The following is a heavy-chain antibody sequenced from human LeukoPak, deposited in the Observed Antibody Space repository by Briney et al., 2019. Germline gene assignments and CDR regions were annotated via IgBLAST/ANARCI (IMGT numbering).Heavy chain of an antibody. D-gene: IGHD2-8*01. Sequence: ASVKVSCKASGYTFTSYGISWVRQAPGQGLEWMGWISAYNGNTNYAQKLQGRVTMTTDTSTSTAYMELGSLRSDDTAVYYCARGYCTNGVCYRGDYWGQGTLVTVSS. V-gene: IGHV1-18*01. CDR3: ARGYCTNGVCYRGDY. J-gene: IGHJ4*02. CDR2: ISAYNGNT. CDR1: GYTFTSYG.